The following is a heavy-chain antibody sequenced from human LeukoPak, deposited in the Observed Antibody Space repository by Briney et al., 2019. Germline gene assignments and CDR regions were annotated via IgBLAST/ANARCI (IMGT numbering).Heavy chain of an antibody. D-gene: IGHD1-7*01. Sequence: PSETLSLTCTVSGGSISSSGYYWGWIRQPPGKALEWIVSCYYSVYTYYNPSLNSGITITVDTSKNHFSVRENSGTAPDTAVYYCARHELWGQGTLVTVSS. J-gene: IGHJ4*02. V-gene: IGHV4-39*01. CDR2: CYYSVYT. CDR1: GGSISSSGYY. CDR3: ARHEL.